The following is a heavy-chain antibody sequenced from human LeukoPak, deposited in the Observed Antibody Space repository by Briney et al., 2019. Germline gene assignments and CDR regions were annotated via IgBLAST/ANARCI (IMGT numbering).Heavy chain of an antibody. V-gene: IGHV4-59*01. CDR3: ARGTDSVVVVFDY. CDR1: GGSISSYY. Sequence: SGTLSLTCTVSGGSISSYYWSWIRQPPGKGLEWIGYIHYSGSTNYNPSLKSRVTISVDTSKNQFSLKLSSVTAADTAVYYYARGTDSVVVVFDYWGQGTLVTVSS. CDR2: IHYSGST. J-gene: IGHJ4*02. D-gene: IGHD2-15*01.